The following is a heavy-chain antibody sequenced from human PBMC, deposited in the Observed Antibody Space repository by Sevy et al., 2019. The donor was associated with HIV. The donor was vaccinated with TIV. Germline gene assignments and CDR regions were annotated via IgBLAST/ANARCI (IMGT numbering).Heavy chain of an antibody. CDR2: IGGGDT. CDR1: GFTFNIYA. J-gene: IGHJ5*02. Sequence: GGSLRLSCATSGFTFNIYAMSWVRQAPGKGLEWVSTIGGGDTYYADSVKGRFTISRDDSKSAGYLQMNSLRADDTAVYYWAKDGVSRNKLWDWFDPWGQGTLVTVSS. V-gene: IGHV3-23*01. D-gene: IGHD2-21*01. CDR3: AKDGVSRNKLWDWFDP.